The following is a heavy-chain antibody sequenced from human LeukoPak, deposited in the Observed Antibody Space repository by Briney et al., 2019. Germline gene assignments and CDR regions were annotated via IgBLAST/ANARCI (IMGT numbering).Heavy chain of an antibody. V-gene: IGHV4-59*12. J-gene: IGHJ3*02. CDR3: ARRATDAFDI. CDR2: IYYSGST. Sequence: PSETLSLTCTVSGGSISSYYWSWIRQPPGKGLEWIGYIYYSGSTNYKPSLKSRVTISVDKSKNQFSLKLSSVTAADTAVYYCARRATDAFDIWGQGTMVTVSS. CDR1: GGSISSYY.